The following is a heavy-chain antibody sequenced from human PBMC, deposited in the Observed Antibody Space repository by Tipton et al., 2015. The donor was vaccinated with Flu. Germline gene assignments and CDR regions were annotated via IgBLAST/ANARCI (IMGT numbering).Heavy chain of an antibody. D-gene: IGHD3-10*01. V-gene: IGHV3-23*01. CDR2: ISASGGST. CDR3: AKDGRVVRGPLDC. CDR1: GFIFTSYA. Sequence: SLRLSCAASGFIFTSYAMAWVCQAPGKGLEWVSRISASGGSTNYADSAKGRFTISRDNSRSTLYLQINSLRVEDTAIYYCAKDGRVVRGPLDCWGQGTLVTVSS. J-gene: IGHJ4*02.